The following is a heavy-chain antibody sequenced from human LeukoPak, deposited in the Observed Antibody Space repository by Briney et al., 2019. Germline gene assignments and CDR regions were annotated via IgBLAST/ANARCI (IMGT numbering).Heavy chain of an antibody. Sequence: GGSLRLSCAASGFTFSSYWMSWVRQAPGKGLEWVANIKQDGSNKYYVDSVKGRCTISRDNAKNSLYLHMNSLRGEDTAVYYCARGLAPAFGEWGNWGQGTLVTVSS. CDR1: GFTFSSYW. D-gene: IGHD3-10*01. J-gene: IGHJ4*02. CDR2: IKQDGSNK. CDR3: ARGLAPAFGEWGN. V-gene: IGHV3-7*04.